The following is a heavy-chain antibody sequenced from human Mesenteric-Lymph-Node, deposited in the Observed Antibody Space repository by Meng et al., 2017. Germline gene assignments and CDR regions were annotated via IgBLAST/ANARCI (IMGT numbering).Heavy chain of an antibody. Sequence: QVQLQESGPGLVKPSQTPSLTCTVSDGFTTSDDYYWSWIRQPPGKGLEWIGYTHYSGTTYYNPSLKSRIAISLDTSKNQFSLNLNSVTAADAAVYYCARDSPGGYGYFDSWGQGTLVTASS. D-gene: IGHD5-12*01. CDR3: ARDSPGGYGYFDS. J-gene: IGHJ4*02. CDR1: DGFTTSDDYY. V-gene: IGHV4-30-4*01. CDR2: THYSGTT.